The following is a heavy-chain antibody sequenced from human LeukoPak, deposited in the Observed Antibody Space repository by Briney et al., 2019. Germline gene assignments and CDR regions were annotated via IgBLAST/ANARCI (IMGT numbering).Heavy chain of an antibody. CDR3: ARVHPLSSSWYEVFDY. CDR1: GGSISSYY. D-gene: IGHD6-13*01. CDR2: IYTSGST. Sequence: SETLSLTCTVSGGSISSYYWSWIRQPAGKGLEWIRRIYTSGSTNYNPSLKSRVTMSVDTSKNQFSLKLSSVTAADTAVYYCARVHPLSSSWYEVFDYWGQGTLVTVSS. V-gene: IGHV4-4*07. J-gene: IGHJ4*02.